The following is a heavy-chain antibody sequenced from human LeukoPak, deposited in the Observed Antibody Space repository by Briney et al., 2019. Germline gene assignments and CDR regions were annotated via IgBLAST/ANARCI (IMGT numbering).Heavy chain of an antibody. V-gene: IGHV3-48*03. Sequence: PGGSLRLSCAASGFTFSSYEMNWVRQAPGKGLEWVSYISSSGSTIYYADSVKGRFTISRDNAKNSLYLQMNSLRAEDTAVYYCARAASGDQGTGPDYWGQGTLVTVSS. CDR3: ARAASGDQGTGPDY. J-gene: IGHJ4*02. CDR1: GFTFSSYE. D-gene: IGHD4-17*01. CDR2: ISSSGSTI.